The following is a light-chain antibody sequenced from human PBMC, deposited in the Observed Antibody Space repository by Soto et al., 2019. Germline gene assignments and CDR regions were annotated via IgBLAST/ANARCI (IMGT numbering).Light chain of an antibody. CDR1: QSVSSSS. V-gene: IGKV3D-20*02. J-gene: IGKJ5*01. CDR2: GTS. CDR3: QQRSNWPPIT. Sequence: EIVLTQSPGTLSLSPGERATLSCRASQSVSSSSLAWYQHKPGQAPRLLIYGTSSRATGIPDRFSGSGSGTNFTLTISSLEPEDVAVYYCQQRSNWPPITFGQGTRLEIK.